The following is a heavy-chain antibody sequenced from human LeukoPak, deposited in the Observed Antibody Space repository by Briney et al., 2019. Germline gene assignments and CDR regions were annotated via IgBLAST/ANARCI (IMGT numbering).Heavy chain of an antibody. D-gene: IGHD1-1*01. CDR2: IDRSSNTI. CDR3: ADNLSR. J-gene: IGHJ4*02. Sequence: PGGSLRLSCAASGFTFSSYAMSWVRQAPGKGLEWISYIDRSSNTIYYADSVKGRFTISRDSAKNSLYLQMNSLRAEDTAVYFCADNLSRWGQGTLVTVSS. CDR1: GFTFSSYA. V-gene: IGHV3-48*04.